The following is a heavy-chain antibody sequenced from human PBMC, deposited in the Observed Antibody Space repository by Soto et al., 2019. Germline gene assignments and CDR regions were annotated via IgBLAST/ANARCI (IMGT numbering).Heavy chain of an antibody. D-gene: IGHD6-13*01. CDR3: ARDESSTSRGMDV. CDR2: ISSGGTSI. CDR1: GFTFRTYE. Sequence: GGSLRLSCAGSGFTFRTYEMNWARQAPGQGPEWVSYISSGGTSIYYADSVKGRFTISRDNAKNSLYLQMSSLRAEDTAVYYCARDESSTSRGMDVWGQGTTVTVYS. V-gene: IGHV3-48*03. J-gene: IGHJ6*02.